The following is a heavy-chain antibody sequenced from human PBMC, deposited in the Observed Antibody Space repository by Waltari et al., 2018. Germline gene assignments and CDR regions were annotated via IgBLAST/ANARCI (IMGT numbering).Heavy chain of an antibody. CDR1: GGTFSSYA. CDR2: IIPIFARA. J-gene: IGHJ4*02. Sequence: QVQLVQSGAEVKKPGSSVKVSCKASGGTFSSYAISWVRQAPGQGLEWMGGIIPIFARANYAQKCQGRVTITADEATSTAYMELSSLRSEDTAVYYCARGEDCSGGSCYLLDYWGPGTLVTVSS. CDR3: ARGEDCSGGSCYLLDY. D-gene: IGHD2-15*01. V-gene: IGHV1-69*13.